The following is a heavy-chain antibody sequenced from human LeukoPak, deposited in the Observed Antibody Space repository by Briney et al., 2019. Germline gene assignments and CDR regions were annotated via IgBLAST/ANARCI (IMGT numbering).Heavy chain of an antibody. J-gene: IGHJ6*03. CDR1: GVSISSGSYS. Sequence: PSQTLSLTCTVSGVSISSGSYSWSWIRQPAGKGLEWIGRIYTSGSTNYNPSLKSRVTISVDTSKNQFSLKLSSVTAADTAVYYCASARYSYGSYYYYYMDVWGKGTTITVSS. CDR2: IYTSGST. D-gene: IGHD5-18*01. CDR3: ASARYSYGSYYYYYMDV. V-gene: IGHV4-61*02.